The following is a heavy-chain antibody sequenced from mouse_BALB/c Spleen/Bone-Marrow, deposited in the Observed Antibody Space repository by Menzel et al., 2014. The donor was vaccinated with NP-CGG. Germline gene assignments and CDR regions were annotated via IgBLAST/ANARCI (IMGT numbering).Heavy chain of an antibody. Sequence: EVQLVESGGGLVQPGGSRELSCAASGFTFSSFGMHWVRQAPEKGLEWVAYISSGSSTIYYADTVKGRFTISRDNPKNILFLQMTSLRSEDTAMYYCARDRYDEYFDVWGAGTTVTVSS. V-gene: IGHV5-17*02. CDR1: GFTFSSFG. CDR2: ISSGSSTI. CDR3: ARDRYDEYFDV. J-gene: IGHJ1*01. D-gene: IGHD2-14*01.